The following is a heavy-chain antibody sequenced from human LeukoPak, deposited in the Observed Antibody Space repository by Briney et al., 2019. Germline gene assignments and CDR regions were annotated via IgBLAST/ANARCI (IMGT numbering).Heavy chain of an antibody. Sequence: PGGSLRLSCEASGFTFSSFAMTWVRQAPGKGLEWVSSITGSHGRTYNTDSVKGRFTISRDNSQNTLYLQMNSLRAEDTAVYYCTKDPNGDYVGAFDPWGQGTLSPSPQ. CDR1: GFTFSSFA. V-gene: IGHV3-23*01. J-gene: IGHJ5*02. CDR3: TKDPNGDYVGAFDP. D-gene: IGHD4-17*01. CDR2: ITGSHGRT.